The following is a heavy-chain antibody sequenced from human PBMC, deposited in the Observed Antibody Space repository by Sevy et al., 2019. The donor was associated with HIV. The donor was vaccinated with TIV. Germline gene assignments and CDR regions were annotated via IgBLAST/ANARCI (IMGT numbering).Heavy chain of an antibody. D-gene: IGHD3-10*01. CDR1: GFTFRNFW. CDR2: IRQDGGEK. Sequence: GGSLRLSCAVSGFTFRNFWMSWVRQAPGKGLEWVANIRQDGGEKYYVDSVRGRFTISSDNAKNSLFLQLNSLRADDTAIYYCAKSYFGSGTSYGMDLWGRGTTVTVSS. CDR3: AKSYFGSGTSYGMDL. V-gene: IGHV3-7*01. J-gene: IGHJ6*02.